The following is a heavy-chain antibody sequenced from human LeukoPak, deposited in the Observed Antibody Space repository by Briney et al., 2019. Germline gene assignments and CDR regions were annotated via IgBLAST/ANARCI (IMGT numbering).Heavy chain of an antibody. V-gene: IGHV3-30*02. CDR2: IRYDGSNK. J-gene: IGHJ4*02. CDR1: GFTFSSYG. Sequence: GGSLRLSCAASGFTFSSYGMHWVRQAPGKGLEWMAFIRYDGSNKYYADSVKGRFTISRDNSKNTLYLQMNSLRAEDTAVYYCAKALFPLFGVATGSTDFDYWGQGPLVTVSS. CDR3: AKALFPLFGVATGSTDFDY. D-gene: IGHD3-3*01.